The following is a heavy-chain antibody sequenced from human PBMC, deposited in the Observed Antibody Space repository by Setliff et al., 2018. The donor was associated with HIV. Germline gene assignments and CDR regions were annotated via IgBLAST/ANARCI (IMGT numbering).Heavy chain of an antibody. CDR1: GFTFRDFA. D-gene: IGHD1-1*01. V-gene: IGHV3-30*04. Sequence: GGSLRLSCVASGFTFRDFAMHWVRQAPGKGLEWVSAISYDARSIQYADSVKGRFTISRDNSKNTLYLQVDSLRPDDTAVYYCASARIPTGGTSTSLDFWGQGALVTVSS. CDR2: ISYDARSI. CDR3: ASARIPTGGTSTSLDF. J-gene: IGHJ4*02.